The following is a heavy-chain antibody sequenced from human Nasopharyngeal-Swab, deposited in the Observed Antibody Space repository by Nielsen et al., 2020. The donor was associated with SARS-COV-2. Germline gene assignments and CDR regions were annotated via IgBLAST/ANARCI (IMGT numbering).Heavy chain of an antibody. CDR3: ARESPDIVVVVAARGYYYGMDV. J-gene: IGHJ6*02. V-gene: IGHV1-18*01. D-gene: IGHD2-15*01. Sequence: WVRQAPGQGLEWMGWISAYNGNTNYAQKLQGGVTMTTDTSTSTAYMELRSLRSDDTAVYYCARESPDIVVVVAARGYYYGMDVWGQGTTVTVSS. CDR2: ISAYNGNT.